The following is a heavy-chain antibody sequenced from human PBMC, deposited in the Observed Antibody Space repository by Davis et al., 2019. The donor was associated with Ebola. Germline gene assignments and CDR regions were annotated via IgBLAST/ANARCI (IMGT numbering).Heavy chain of an antibody. D-gene: IGHD2-21*02. Sequence: GESLKISCKGSGYSFTYYWIAWVRQTPGIGLEWMGIIYPGDSDTRYSPSFQGHVTISADKSISTAYLQWSSLQASDTAMYYCAKVRLPRTAVGLDYWGQGTLVTVSS. CDR1: GYSFTYYW. CDR2: IYPGDSDT. J-gene: IGHJ4*02. V-gene: IGHV5-51*01. CDR3: AKVRLPRTAVGLDY.